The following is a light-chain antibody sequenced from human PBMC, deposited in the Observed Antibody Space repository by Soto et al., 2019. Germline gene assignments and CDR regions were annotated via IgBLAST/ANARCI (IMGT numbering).Light chain of an antibody. J-gene: IGKJ1*01. CDR2: AAS. V-gene: IGKV3-20*01. Sequence: EIVLTQSPGTLSLSPGEGATLSCRASQTVSSNQLAWYQQKPGQSPRLLVYAASTRAPGIPDRFSGSGSGTDFTLTISSLQPEDFATYYCQQSFITPRTFGQGTKVDIK. CDR1: QTVSSNQ. CDR3: QQSFITPRT.